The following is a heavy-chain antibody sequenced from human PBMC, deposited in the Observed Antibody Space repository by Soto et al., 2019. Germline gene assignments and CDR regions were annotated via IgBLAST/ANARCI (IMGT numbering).Heavy chain of an antibody. CDR2: ISAYNGNT. CDR1: GYTFTSYC. J-gene: IGHJ4*02. V-gene: IGHV1-18*01. Sequence: ASVKVSCKASGYTFTSYCISWVRQAPVQGLEWMGWISAYNGNTNYAQKLQGRVTMTTDTSTSTAYMELRSLRSDDTAVYYCAISGGEDLSIPFDYWGQGTLVTVPQ. D-gene: IGHD3-16*01. CDR3: AISGGEDLSIPFDY.